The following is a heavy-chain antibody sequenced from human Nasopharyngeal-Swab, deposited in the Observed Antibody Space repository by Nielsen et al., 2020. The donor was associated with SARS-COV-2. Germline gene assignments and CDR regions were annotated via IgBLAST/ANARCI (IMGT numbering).Heavy chain of an antibody. CDR2: MNPNSGNT. CDR1: GYTFTSYD. Sequence: VKVSCKASGYTFTSYDINWVRQATGQGLEWMGWMNPNSGNTGYAQKFQGRVTMTRNTSISTAYMELSSLRSEDTAVYYCARGQYRYSSSWYGGNWFDPWGQGTLVTVSS. V-gene: IGHV1-8*01. J-gene: IGHJ5*02. CDR3: ARGQYRYSSSWYGGNWFDP. D-gene: IGHD6-13*01.